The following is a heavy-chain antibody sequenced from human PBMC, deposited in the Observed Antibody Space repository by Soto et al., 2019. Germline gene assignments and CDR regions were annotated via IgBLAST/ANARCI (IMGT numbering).Heavy chain of an antibody. CDR3: ARERMGGYSYGYLRDYYYGMDV. V-gene: IGHV1-69*13. CDR2: IIPILGTA. D-gene: IGHD5-18*01. J-gene: IGHJ6*02. CDR1: GGTFSSYA. Sequence: ASVKVSCKASGGTFSSYAISWVRQAPGQGLEWMGGIIPILGTANYAQKFQGRVTITADESTSTAYMELSSLRSEDTAVYYCARERMGGYSYGYLRDYYYGMDVWGQGTTVTVSS.